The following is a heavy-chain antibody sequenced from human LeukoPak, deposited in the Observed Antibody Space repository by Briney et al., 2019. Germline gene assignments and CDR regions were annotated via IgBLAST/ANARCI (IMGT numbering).Heavy chain of an antibody. D-gene: IGHD2-15*01. J-gene: IGHJ3*02. CDR2: ISYDGGNK. CDR1: GFTFSSYG. CDR3: ILVYCSGGSCFDAFDI. V-gene: IGHV3-30*03. Sequence: PGGSLRLSCAASGFTFSSYGMHWVRQAPGKGLEWVAVISYDGGNKYYADSVKGRFTISRDNSKNTLYLQMNSLRAEDTAVYYCILVYCSGGSCFDAFDIWGQGTMVTVSS.